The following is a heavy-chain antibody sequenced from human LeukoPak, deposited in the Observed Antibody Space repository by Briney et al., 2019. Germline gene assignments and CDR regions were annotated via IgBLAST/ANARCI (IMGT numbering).Heavy chain of an antibody. CDR1: GYTFTGYD. J-gene: IGHJ5*02. CDR3: ARKCGGDCYKNWFDP. V-gene: IGHV1-2*02. CDR2: INPNSVGT. D-gene: IGHD2-21*02. Sequence: GASVKVSCKPSGYTFTGYDMHWVRQAPGQGLEWMGWINPNSVGTKYAQTFQGRVTMTRDTSLSTAYMALSRLRSDDTAVYYCARKCGGDCYKNWFDPWGQGTLVTVSS.